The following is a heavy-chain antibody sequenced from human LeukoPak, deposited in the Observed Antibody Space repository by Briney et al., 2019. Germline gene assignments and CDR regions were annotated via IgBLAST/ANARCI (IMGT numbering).Heavy chain of an antibody. CDR1: GFTFRTYG. V-gene: IGHV3-21*01. CDR3: ARDPLDY. J-gene: IGHJ4*02. Sequence: GGSLRLSCAASGFTFRTYGMHWVRQAPGKGLEWVSSISSSSSYIYYADSVKGRFTISRDNSKNTLYLQMNSLRAEDTAVYYCARDPLDYWGQGTLVTVSS. CDR2: ISSSSSYI.